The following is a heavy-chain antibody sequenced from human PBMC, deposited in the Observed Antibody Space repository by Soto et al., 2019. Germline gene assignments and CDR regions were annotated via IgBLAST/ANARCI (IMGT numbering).Heavy chain of an antibody. J-gene: IGHJ2*01. V-gene: IGHV4-4*07. CDR3: ARDPPGPTSEGAPRYFDL. CDR1: CASISGSY. CDR2: IYASGNT. D-gene: IGHD3-16*01. Sequence: PSETLSLTCTISCASISGSYWSWYRQPAGKGLEWIGRIYASGNTNYNPSLKSRVTMSADTSNNHFSLRLTSVTAADSAVYYCARDPPGPTSEGAPRYFDLWGRGTPVT.